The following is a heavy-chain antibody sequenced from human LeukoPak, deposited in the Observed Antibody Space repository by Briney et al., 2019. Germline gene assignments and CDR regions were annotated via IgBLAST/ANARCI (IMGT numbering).Heavy chain of an antibody. CDR2: FNPNNDGT. V-gene: IGHV1-2*02. CDR1: GYTFSDHY. Sequence: ASVTVSCTASGYTFSDHYMPWVRQAPGQRLEWMGWFNPNNDGTNSLETCQGRVTMTRDTSINTAYMELRRLRSDDTAVYFYARGIHYDILTGYYGPFDYWGQGTLVTVSS. J-gene: IGHJ4*02. CDR3: ARGIHYDILTGYYGPFDY. D-gene: IGHD3-9*01.